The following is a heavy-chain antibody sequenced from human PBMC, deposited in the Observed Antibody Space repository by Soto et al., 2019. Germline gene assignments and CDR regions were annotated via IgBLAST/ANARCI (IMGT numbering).Heavy chain of an antibody. CDR1: GFTFSSYG. J-gene: IGHJ1*01. Sequence: QVQLVESGGGVVQPGRSLRLSCAASGFTFSSYGMHWVRQAPGKGLEWVAVIWYDGSNKYYADSVKGRFTISRDNSKNTLYLQMNSLRAEDTAVYYCARDQGHVGATSHFQHWGQGTLVTVSS. CDR3: ARDQGHVGATSHFQH. CDR2: IWYDGSNK. D-gene: IGHD1-26*01. V-gene: IGHV3-33*01.